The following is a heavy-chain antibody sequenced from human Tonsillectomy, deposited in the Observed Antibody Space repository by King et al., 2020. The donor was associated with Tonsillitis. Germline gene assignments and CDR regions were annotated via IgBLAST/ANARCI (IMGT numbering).Heavy chain of an antibody. V-gene: IGHV3-30*02. J-gene: IGHJ4*02. CDR3: AKAVDTAMAYDFDY. CDR2: IRYDGSNK. Sequence: QLVQSGGGVVQPGGSLRLSCAASGFTFSSYGIHWVRQAPGKGLEWVAFIRYDGSNKYYADSVKGRFTISRDNSKNTLYLQMNSLRAADTAVYYCAKAVDTAMAYDFDYWGQGTLVTVSS. D-gene: IGHD5-18*01. CDR1: GFTFSSYG.